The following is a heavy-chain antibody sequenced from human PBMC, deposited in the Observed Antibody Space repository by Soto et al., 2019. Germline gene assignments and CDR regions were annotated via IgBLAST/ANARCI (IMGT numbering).Heavy chain of an antibody. CDR1: GYKFTNHW. D-gene: IGHD1-1*01. CDR3: AIVTAETAYHYFDF. Sequence: GESLKISCKGSGYKFTNHWLSWVRQTPGKGLEWMGRIDPSDSYINYSPSFRGHVTISIDESISTAHLQWSSLKASDTATYYCAIVTAETAYHYFDFWGQGTLVTVSS. CDR2: IDPSDSYI. V-gene: IGHV5-10-1*01. J-gene: IGHJ4*02.